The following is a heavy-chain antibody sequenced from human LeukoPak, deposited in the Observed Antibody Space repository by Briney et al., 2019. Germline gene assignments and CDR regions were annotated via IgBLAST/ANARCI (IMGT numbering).Heavy chain of an antibody. CDR3: ARKPNAVYWFDP. J-gene: IGHJ5*02. CDR2: IHYSGIT. D-gene: IGHD4/OR15-4a*01. Sequence: SDTLSLTCAVSGYSISSDNWWGWIRQPPGKGLEWIGYIHYSGITYYSPPLKSRVTLSVDTSKNQFSLRLSSVTAVDTAVYYCARKPNAVYWFDPWGQGTLVTVSS. V-gene: IGHV4-28*01. CDR1: GYSISSDNW.